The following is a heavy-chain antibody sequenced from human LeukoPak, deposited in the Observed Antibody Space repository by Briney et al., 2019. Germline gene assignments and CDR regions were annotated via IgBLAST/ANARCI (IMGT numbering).Heavy chain of an antibody. J-gene: IGHJ4*02. CDR2: IYTSGST. CDR1: GGSISSGSYY. V-gene: IGHV4-61*02. D-gene: IGHD3-3*01. CDR3: ARDRISTNFWSGYYDY. Sequence: PSQTLSLTCTVSGGSISSGSYYWSWIRQPAGKGLGWIGRIYTSGSTNYNPSLKSRVTISVDTSKNQFSLKLSSVTAADTAVYYCARDRISTNFWSGYYDYWGQGTLVTVSS.